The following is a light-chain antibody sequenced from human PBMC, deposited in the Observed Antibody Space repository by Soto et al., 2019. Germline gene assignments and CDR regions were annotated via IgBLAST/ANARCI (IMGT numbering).Light chain of an antibody. CDR3: QSHDTTLCPYV. V-gene: IGLV1-40*01. J-gene: IGLJ3*02. Sequence: QSVLTQPPSESGDPGQRVTISCTGSSSNIGAGYDLHWYQQLPGTAPKLLIYDNTNRPSGVPDRFSGSKSGTSASLAIAGLHAEVVVYYYCQSHDTTLCPYVFG. CDR2: DNT. CDR1: SSNIGAGYD.